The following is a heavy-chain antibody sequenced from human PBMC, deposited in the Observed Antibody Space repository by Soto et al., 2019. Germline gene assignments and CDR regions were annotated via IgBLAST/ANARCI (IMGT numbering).Heavy chain of an antibody. J-gene: IGHJ4*02. D-gene: IGHD6-19*01. CDR1: GFTFSSYA. CDR2: ISYDGSNK. V-gene: IGHV3-30-3*01. Sequence: QVQLVESGGGVVQPGRSLRLSCAASGFTFSSYAMHWVRQAPGKGLEWVAVISYDGSNKYYADSVKGRFTISRDNSKNTMYLQMNSMRAEDTAVYYCASARAVAGTRLDYWGQGTLVTVSS. CDR3: ASARAVAGTRLDY.